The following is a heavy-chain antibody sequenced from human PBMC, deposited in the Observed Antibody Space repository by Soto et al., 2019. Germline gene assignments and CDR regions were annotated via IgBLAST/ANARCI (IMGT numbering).Heavy chain of an antibody. CDR2: INHSGST. CDR3: ASRITIFGLVIRPYYFDY. V-gene: IGHV4-34*01. D-gene: IGHD3-3*01. Sequence: QVQLQQWGAGLLKPSETLSLTCAVYGGSFSGYDWSWIRQPPGKGLEWIGEINHSGSTNYNPSLKSRVTISVDTSKDQFSMKLSSVTAADTAVYYCASRITIFGLVIRPYYFDYWGQGTLVTVSS. J-gene: IGHJ4*02. CDR1: GGSFSGYD.